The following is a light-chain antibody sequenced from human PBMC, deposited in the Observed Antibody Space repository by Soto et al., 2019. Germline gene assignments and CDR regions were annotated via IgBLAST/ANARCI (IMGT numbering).Light chain of an antibody. V-gene: IGKV3-20*01. J-gene: IGKJ4*01. Sequence: IGLTQSPGTLSLTPGERATLSCRASQSVSSSCLAWYQQKPGQAPRLLIYGASSRATGIPDRFSGSGSGTDFTLTISRLEPEDFAVYYCQQYGVSPTFGGGTKVDI. CDR2: GAS. CDR1: QSVSSSC. CDR3: QQYGVSPT.